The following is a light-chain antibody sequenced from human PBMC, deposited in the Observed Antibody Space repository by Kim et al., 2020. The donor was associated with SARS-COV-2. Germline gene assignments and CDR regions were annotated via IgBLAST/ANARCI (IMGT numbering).Light chain of an antibody. CDR1: QGVRSN. Sequence: VPPGERATITCWASQGVRSNLAWYRQKPGQTLTLLIYNATTRATGIPARISGSGSETEFTLTISSLQSEDFVIYYCQQYDNWPLTFGGWTKVEIK. CDR3: QQYDNWPLT. V-gene: IGKV3-15*01. J-gene: IGKJ4*01. CDR2: NAT.